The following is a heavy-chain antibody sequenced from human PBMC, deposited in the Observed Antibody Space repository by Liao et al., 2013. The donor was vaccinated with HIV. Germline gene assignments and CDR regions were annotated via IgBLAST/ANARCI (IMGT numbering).Heavy chain of an antibody. Sequence: QVQLQESGPRLVKSSETLSLTCSVSGYSISSGHFWGWIRQPPGQGLEWIGSMSQSGSAYYNPSLKSRVAISIDTSKNQFSLRLNSVTAADTAVYYCARTSGEREVYWGQGNPGHCLL. J-gene: IGHJ4*02. CDR1: GYSISSGHF. D-gene: IGHD1-26*01. V-gene: IGHV4-38-2*02. CDR3: ARTSGEREVY. CDR2: MSQSGSA.